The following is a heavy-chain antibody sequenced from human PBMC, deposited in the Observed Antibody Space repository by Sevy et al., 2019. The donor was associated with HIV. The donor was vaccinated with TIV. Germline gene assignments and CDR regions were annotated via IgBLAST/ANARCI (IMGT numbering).Heavy chain of an antibody. CDR3: ARDWGRWLQKGLFDY. V-gene: IGHV4-34*01. D-gene: IGHD3-16*01. Sequence: SETLSLTCAVYGGSFSGYYWSWIRQPPGKGLEWIGEINHSGSTNYNPSLKSRVTISVDTSKNQFSLKLSSVTAADTAVYYCARDWGRWLQKGLFDYWGQGTLVTVSS. CDR2: INHSGST. J-gene: IGHJ4*02. CDR1: GGSFSGYY.